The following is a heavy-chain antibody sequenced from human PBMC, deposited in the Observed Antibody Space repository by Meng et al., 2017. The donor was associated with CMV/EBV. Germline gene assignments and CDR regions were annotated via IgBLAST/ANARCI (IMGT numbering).Heavy chain of an antibody. D-gene: IGHD2-2*01. CDR1: GGSFSGYY. V-gene: IGHV4-34*01. CDR2: INHSGST. J-gene: IGHJ4*02. Sequence: SETLSLTCAVYGGSFSGYYWSWIRQPPGKGLEWIGEINHSGSTNYNPSLKSRVTISVDTSKTQFSLKLSSVTAADTAVYYCAKARSSTSYRTYYFDYWGQGTLVTVSS. CDR3: AKARSSTSYRTYYFDY.